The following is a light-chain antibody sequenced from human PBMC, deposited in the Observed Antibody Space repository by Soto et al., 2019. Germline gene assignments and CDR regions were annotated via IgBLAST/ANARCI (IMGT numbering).Light chain of an antibody. Sequence: DIPMTQSPPSLSTSIGDRVTITCRASQNISYYLNWYQQRPGQAPKVLISTVSSLLSGVPSRFSGSGSGTDFTLTISSLQPEDFATYYCQQSYSVPLTFGGWTKVEVK. V-gene: IGKV1-39*01. CDR1: QNISYY. J-gene: IGKJ4*01. CDR3: QQSYSVPLT. CDR2: TVS.